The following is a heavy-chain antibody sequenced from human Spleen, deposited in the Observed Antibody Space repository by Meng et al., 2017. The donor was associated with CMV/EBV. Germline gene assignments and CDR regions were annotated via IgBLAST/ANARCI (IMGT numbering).Heavy chain of an antibody. CDR3: AKEGSIAARPLDY. CDR2: IWYDGSNK. D-gene: IGHD6-6*01. CDR1: GFTFSNYG. V-gene: IGHV3-30*02. Sequence: GGSLRLSCAASGFTFSNYGMHWVRQAPGKGLEWVAVIWYDGSNKYYADSVKGRFTISRDNSKNTLYLQMNSLRAEDTAVYYCAKEGSIAARPLDYWGQGTLVTVSS. J-gene: IGHJ4*02.